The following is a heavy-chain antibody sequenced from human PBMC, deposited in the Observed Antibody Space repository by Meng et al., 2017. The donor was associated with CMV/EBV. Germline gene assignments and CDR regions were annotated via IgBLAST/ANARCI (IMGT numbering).Heavy chain of an antibody. J-gene: IGHJ6*02. Sequence: ASVKVSCKASGYTFTSYYMHWVRQAPGQGLEWMGIINPSGGSTSYAQKFQGRVTMTRDTSTSTVYMELSSLRSEDTGVYYCASQTTGYYGMDVWGQGTTVTVSS. D-gene: IGHD4-17*01. CDR1: GYTFTSYY. CDR2: INPSGGST. CDR3: ASQTTGYYGMDV. V-gene: IGHV1-46*01.